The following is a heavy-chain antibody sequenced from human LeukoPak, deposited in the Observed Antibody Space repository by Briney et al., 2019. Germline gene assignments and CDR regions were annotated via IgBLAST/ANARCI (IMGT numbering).Heavy chain of an antibody. J-gene: IGHJ4*02. CDR3: ARSWESKTHFDY. CDR2: IYPDDSDT. CDR1: GYTFTSYW. D-gene: IGHD1-26*01. V-gene: IGHV5-51*01. Sequence: GESLKISCKGSGYTFTSYWIAWVRQMPGKGLEWMGTIYPDDSDTRYSPSFQGQVTISADKSITTAYLQWSSLKASDTAMYYCARSWESKTHFDYWGQGTLVTVSS.